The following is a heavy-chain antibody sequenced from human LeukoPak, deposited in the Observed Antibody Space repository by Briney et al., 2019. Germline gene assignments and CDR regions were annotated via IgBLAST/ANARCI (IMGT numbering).Heavy chain of an antibody. V-gene: IGHV4-39*01. D-gene: IGHD1-26*01. J-gene: IGHJ4*02. CDR1: GGSISSSSYY. CDR3: ARQGARPLFDY. CDR2: IYYSGST. Sequence: PSETLSPTCTVSGGSISSSSYYWGWIRQPPGKGLEWIGSIYYSGSTYYNPSLKSRVTISVDTSKNQFSLKLSSVTAADTAVYYCARQGARPLFDYWGQGTLVTVSS.